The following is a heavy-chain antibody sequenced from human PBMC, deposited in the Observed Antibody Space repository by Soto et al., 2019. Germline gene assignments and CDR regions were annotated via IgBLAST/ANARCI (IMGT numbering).Heavy chain of an antibody. V-gene: IGHV3-23*01. CDR2: ISGSGGST. Sequence: EVQLLESGGGLVQPGGSLRLSCAASGFTFSSYAMSWVRQAPGKGLEWVSAISGSGGSTYYADSVKGRFTISRDNSKNTLYLQMNSLRAEDTAVYYCAKDRKGYSSSWYAGDWFDPWGQGTLVTVSS. J-gene: IGHJ5*02. D-gene: IGHD6-13*01. CDR1: GFTFSSYA. CDR3: AKDRKGYSSSWYAGDWFDP.